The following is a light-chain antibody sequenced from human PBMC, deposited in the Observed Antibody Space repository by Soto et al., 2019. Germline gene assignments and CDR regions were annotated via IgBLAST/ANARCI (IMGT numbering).Light chain of an antibody. CDR3: KQYNRWT. Sequence: DIQMTQSPSTLSASVGDRVTITCRASQSISSWLAWYQQKPGKAPKLLIYKASSLESRVPSRFSGSGSGTEFTLTTSSLQPDDFATYYCKQYNRWTFGQGTKVEIK. CDR1: QSISSW. CDR2: KAS. J-gene: IGKJ1*01. V-gene: IGKV1-5*03.